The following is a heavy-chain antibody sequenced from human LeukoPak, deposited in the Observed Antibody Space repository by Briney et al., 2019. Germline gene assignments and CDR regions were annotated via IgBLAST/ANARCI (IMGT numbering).Heavy chain of an antibody. CDR1: GGTFSSYA. D-gene: IGHD6-13*01. CDR3: ARDLSSSWYDY. J-gene: IGHJ4*02. Sequence: ASVKVSCKASGGTFSSYAISWVRQAPGQRLEWMGWINAGNGNTKYSQKFQGRVTITRDTSASTAYMELSSLRSEDTAVYYCARDLSSSWYDYWGQGTLVTVSS. V-gene: IGHV1-3*01. CDR2: INAGNGNT.